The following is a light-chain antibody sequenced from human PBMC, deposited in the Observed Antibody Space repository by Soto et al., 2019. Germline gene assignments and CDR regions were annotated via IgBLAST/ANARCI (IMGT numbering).Light chain of an antibody. J-gene: IGLJ1*01. CDR3: SSYTSSSTYV. CDR1: SSDVGGYNY. Sequence: QSALTQPASVSGSPGQSISISCTGTSSDVGGYNYVSWYQQHPGKAPKLMIYDVSYRPSGVSNRFSGSKSGNTASLTISGLQAEDEADYYCSSYTSSSTYVVGTGTKVTVL. CDR2: DVS. V-gene: IGLV2-14*01.